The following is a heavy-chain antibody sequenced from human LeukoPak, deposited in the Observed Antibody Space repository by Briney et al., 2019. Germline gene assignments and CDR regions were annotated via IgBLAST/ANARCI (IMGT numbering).Heavy chain of an antibody. V-gene: IGHV4-34*01. CDR1: EGSFSGYY. J-gene: IGHJ4*02. CDR2: INHSGST. Sequence: SETLSLTCAVYEGSFSGYYWSWIRQPPGKGLEWIGEINHSGSTNYNPSLKSRVTISVDTSKNQFSLKLTSVTAADTAVYYCARVSGFGDPFDYWGQGTLVTVSS. CDR3: ARVSGFGDPFDY. D-gene: IGHD3-10*01.